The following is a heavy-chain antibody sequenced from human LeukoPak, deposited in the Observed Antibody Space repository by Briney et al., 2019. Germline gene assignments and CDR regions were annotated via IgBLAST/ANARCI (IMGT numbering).Heavy chain of an antibody. V-gene: IGHV4-39*07. CDR3: ARGPNTAGNYRAFDL. Sequence: SETLSLTCTVSSGSISSTTYYWAWIRQPPGKGLEWIGSIYYNGDTYYNPSLKSRVIISADTSKNQFSLKLTSMTAADTAAYYCARGPNTAGNYRAFDLWGQGTKVTVSS. D-gene: IGHD4-11*01. CDR1: SGSISSTTYY. CDR2: IYYNGDT. J-gene: IGHJ3*01.